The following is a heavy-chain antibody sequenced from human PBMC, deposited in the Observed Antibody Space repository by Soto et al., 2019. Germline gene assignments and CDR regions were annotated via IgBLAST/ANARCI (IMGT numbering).Heavy chain of an antibody. CDR2: IYSGGST. CDR1: GFTVSSNY. J-gene: IGHJ5*02. Sequence: GGSLRLSCAASGFTVSSNYMSLVRQAPGKGLEWVSVIYSGGSTYYADSVKDRFTISRDNSKNTLYLQMNSLRAEDTAVYYCARDHGRGIVDPWGQGTQVTVSS. V-gene: IGHV3-53*01. CDR3: ARDHGRGIVDP. D-gene: IGHD3-16*01.